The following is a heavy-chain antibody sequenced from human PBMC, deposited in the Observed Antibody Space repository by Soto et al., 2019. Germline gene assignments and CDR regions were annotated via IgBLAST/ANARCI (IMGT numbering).Heavy chain of an antibody. V-gene: IGHV3-74*01. Sequence: EEQLVESGGGLVQPGGSLRLSCAASGFTFSSYWMHWVRQAPGKGLVWVSRINPGGSITAYADSVKGRFTISRDNAKNTLYLQMNSLRGDDTAVYYCARVPTGKYGVWNYWRQGTLVTVSS. D-gene: IGHD2-8*01. CDR2: INPGGSIT. J-gene: IGHJ4*02. CDR3: ARVPTGKYGVWNY. CDR1: GFTFSSYW.